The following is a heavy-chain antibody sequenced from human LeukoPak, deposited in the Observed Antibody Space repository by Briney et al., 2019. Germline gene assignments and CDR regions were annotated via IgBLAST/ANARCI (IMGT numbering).Heavy chain of an antibody. D-gene: IGHD6-19*01. V-gene: IGHV3-23*01. CDR2: ITGSGGGT. Sequence: QSGGSLRLSCAASGFTFSSYAMSWVRQAPGKGLEWVSAITGSGGGTYYADSVKGRFTISRDNSKNTLYLQMNSLRAEDTALYYCAKDRSSGWYGEFDYWGQGTLVTVSS. CDR3: AKDRSSGWYGEFDY. CDR1: GFTFSSYA. J-gene: IGHJ4*02.